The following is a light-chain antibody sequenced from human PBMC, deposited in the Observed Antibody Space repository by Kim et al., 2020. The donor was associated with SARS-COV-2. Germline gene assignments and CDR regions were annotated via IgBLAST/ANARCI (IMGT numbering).Light chain of an antibody. V-gene: IGKV1-5*03. CDR3: QQYNSIRT. CDR1: QSISSW. J-gene: IGKJ1*01. Sequence: AACVGDRVTITCRASQSISSWLAWYQQKQGKAPKLLIYKASSVESGVPSRFSGSGSGTEFTLTISSLQPDDFATYYCQQYNSIRTFGQGTKVDIK. CDR2: KAS.